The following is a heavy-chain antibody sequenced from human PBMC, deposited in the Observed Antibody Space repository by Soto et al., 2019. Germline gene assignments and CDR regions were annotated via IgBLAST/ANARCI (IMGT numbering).Heavy chain of an antibody. CDR3: AHSFGSGRYFDY. CDR1: GFSLNTSGLC. J-gene: IGHJ4*02. CDR2: IYWDDDK. Sequence: SGPTLVNPTQTLTLTCTFSGFSLNTSGLCVSWIRQPPGKALEWLALIYWDDDKRYSPSLKSRLTITKDTSKNQVVLTMTNMDPVDTATYYCAHSFGSGRYFDYWGQGTLVTVSS. V-gene: IGHV2-5*02. D-gene: IGHD6-19*01.